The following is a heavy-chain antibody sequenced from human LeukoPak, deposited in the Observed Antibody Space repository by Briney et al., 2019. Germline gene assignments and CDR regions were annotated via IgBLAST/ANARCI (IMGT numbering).Heavy chain of an antibody. V-gene: IGHV4-39*07. CDR3: ARETSQKGAHYMDV. J-gene: IGHJ6*03. CDR1: GGSISSGTYF. CDR2: IYYSGST. Sequence: ASETLSLTCTVSGGSISSGTYFWGWIRQAPGKGLEWIGSIYYSGSTYYNPSLKSRVTISVDTSKNQFSLKLSSVTAADTAVYYCARETSQKGAHYMDVWGKGTTVTISS. D-gene: IGHD3-16*01.